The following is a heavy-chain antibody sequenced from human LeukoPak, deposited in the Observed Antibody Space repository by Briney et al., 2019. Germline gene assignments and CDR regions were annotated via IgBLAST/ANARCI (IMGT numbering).Heavy chain of an antibody. Sequence: GESLKISCKGSGYSFTSYWIGWVRQMPGKGLEWMGIIYPGDSDTRYSPSFQGQVTISADKSISTAYLQWSSLKASDTAMYYCAIPYYDFWSGLDAFDIWGQGTMVTVSS. D-gene: IGHD3-3*01. J-gene: IGHJ3*02. CDR1: GYSFTSYW. CDR3: AIPYYDFWSGLDAFDI. CDR2: IYPGDSDT. V-gene: IGHV5-51*01.